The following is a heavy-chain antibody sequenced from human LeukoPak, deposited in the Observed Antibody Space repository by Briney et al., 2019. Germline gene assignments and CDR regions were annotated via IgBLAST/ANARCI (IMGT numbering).Heavy chain of an antibody. D-gene: IGHD2-8*01. CDR2: INPVNGGS. V-gene: IGHV1-2*02. CDR1: GYIFTAYF. J-gene: IGHJ3*02. Sequence: ASVKVSCKASGYIFTAYFLHWVRQAPGQGPEWMGWINPVNGGSEYAQKFQGRVTMTRDTSTSTVYMELSSLRSEDTAVYYCARARRRDCTNGVCHGAFDIWGQGTMVTVSS. CDR3: ARARRRDCTNGVCHGAFDI.